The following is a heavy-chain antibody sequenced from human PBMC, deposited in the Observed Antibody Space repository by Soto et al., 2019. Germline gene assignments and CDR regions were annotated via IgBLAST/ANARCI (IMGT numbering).Heavy chain of an antibody. J-gene: IGHJ6*02. CDR2: IIPIFGTA. D-gene: IGHD5-18*01. Sequence: ASVKVSCKASGYTFTSYAISWVRQAPGQGLEWMGGIIPIFGTANYAQKFQGRVTITADESTSTAYMELSSLRSEDTAVYYCARCPRGYSYGYPPDYYYYGMDVWGQGTTVTVSS. CDR3: ARCPRGYSYGYPPDYYYYGMDV. CDR1: GYTFTSYA. V-gene: IGHV1-69*13.